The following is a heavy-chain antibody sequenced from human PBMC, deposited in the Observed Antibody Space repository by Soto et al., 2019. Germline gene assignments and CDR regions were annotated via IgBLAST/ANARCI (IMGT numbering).Heavy chain of an antibody. CDR1: GYTFTGYY. J-gene: IGHJ6*02. CDR2: INPNSGGT. CDR3: ARDYVLQSNYYGMDV. Sequence: ASVKVSCKASGYTFTGYYMHWVRQAPGQGLEWMGWINPNSGGTNYAQKFQGWVTMTRDTSISTVYMELSRPRSDDTAVYYCARDYVLQSNYYGMDVWGQGTTVTVSS. V-gene: IGHV1-2*04. D-gene: IGHD4-4*01.